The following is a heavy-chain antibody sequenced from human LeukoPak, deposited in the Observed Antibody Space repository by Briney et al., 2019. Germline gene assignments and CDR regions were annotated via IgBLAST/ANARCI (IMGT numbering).Heavy chain of an antibody. CDR3: ARQFKGFGVVSVPRWFDP. J-gene: IGHJ5*02. D-gene: IGHD3-3*01. V-gene: IGHV4-39*01. CDR1: GGSISSSSYY. Sequence: SETLSLTCTVSGGSISSSSYYWGWIRQPPGKGLEWIGSIYYSGSTYYNPSLKSRVTISVDTSKNQFSLKLSSVTAADTAVYYCARQFKGFGVVSVPRWFDPWGQGTLVTVSS. CDR2: IYYSGST.